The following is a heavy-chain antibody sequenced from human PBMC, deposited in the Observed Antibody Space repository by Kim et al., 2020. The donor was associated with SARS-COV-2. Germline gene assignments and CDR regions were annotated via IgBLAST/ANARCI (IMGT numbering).Heavy chain of an antibody. CDR2: ITSSSYI. D-gene: IGHD2-21*01. CDR3: ARDPNSLYYFDY. J-gene: IGHJ4*02. Sequence: GGSLRLSCAASGFTFSSYNMNWVRQAPGKGLEWVSFITSSSYIYYADSVKGRFTISRDNAKNSLYLQMNSLRAEDTAVYYCARDPNSLYYFDYWGQGTL. CDR1: GFTFSSYN. V-gene: IGHV3-21*01.